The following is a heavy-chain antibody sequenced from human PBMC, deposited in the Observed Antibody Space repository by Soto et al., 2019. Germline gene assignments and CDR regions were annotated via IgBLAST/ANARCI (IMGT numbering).Heavy chain of an antibody. Sequence: GASVKGSCKAFCFTLSRYGISWGRQAPGQGLEWMGWISAYNGNTNYAQKLQGRVTMTTDTSTSTAYMELRSLRSDDTAVYYCARKITPWAFDIWGQGTMVTVSS. CDR1: CFTLSRYG. CDR2: ISAYNGNT. CDR3: ARKITPWAFDI. V-gene: IGHV1-18*01. D-gene: IGHD3-10*01. J-gene: IGHJ3*02.